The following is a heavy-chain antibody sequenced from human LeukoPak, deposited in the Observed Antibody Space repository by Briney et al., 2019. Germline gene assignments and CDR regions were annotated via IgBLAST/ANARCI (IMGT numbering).Heavy chain of an antibody. V-gene: IGHV3-53*01. J-gene: IGHJ4*02. D-gene: IGHD2-8*01. Sequence: PGGSLRRSCAASGFTVSSNYMSWVRQAPGKGLEWVSVIYSGGSTYYADSVKGRFTISRDNSKNTLYLQMNSLRAEDTAVYYCAREGGAGGTIDYWGQGTLVTVSS. CDR1: GFTVSSNY. CDR3: AREGGAGGTIDY. CDR2: IYSGGST.